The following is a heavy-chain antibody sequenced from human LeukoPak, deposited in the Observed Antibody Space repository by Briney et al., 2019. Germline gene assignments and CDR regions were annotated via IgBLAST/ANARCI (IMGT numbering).Heavy chain of an antibody. CDR1: GFTFTNYA. Sequence: ASVKVSCKASGFTFTNYAMQWVRQAPGQRLEWMGWINAGNGHTRYSQRFQGRVTITRDTSATTVYMEVTSVRSEDTAVYYCARGIWSRTVSSYYFDYWGQGTLVTVSS. CDR2: INAGNGHT. CDR3: ARGIWSRTVSSYYFDY. D-gene: IGHD3-3*01. J-gene: IGHJ4*02. V-gene: IGHV1-3*01.